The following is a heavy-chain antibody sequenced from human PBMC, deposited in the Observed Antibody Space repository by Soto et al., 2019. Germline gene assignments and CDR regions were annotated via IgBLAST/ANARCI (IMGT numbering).Heavy chain of an antibody. CDR1: GFTFSSIW. V-gene: IGHV3-7*01. J-gene: IGHJ1*01. D-gene: IGHD2-21*02. Sequence: GGSLRLSCAVSGFTFSSIWMSWVRQAPGKGLEWVAYINQDGREKNYADSVKGRFTISRDNAQESLYLQMNSLRAEDTALYYCAKNAGRCGGDCFDFQHWGPGTLVTVSS. CDR2: INQDGREK. CDR3: AKNAGRCGGDCFDFQH.